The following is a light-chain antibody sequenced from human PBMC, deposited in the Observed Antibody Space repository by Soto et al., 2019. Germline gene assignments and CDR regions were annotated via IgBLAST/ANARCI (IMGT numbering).Light chain of an antibody. CDR3: QHADSFPLIT. V-gene: IGKV3-11*01. CDR2: DAS. CDR1: QSVSSY. Sequence: EIVLTQSPATLSLSPGERATLSCRASQSVSSYLAWYQQKPGQAPRLLIYDASNRATGIPARFSGSGSGTDFTLTISSLEPEDFATYYCQHADSFPLITFGQGTRLDIK. J-gene: IGKJ5*01.